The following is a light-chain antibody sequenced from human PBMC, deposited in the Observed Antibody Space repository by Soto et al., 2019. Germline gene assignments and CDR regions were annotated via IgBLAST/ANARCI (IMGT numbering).Light chain of an antibody. Sequence: EIVLTQSPATLSVSPGERASLSCRASQTVGSNLAWYQQKPGQTPRLLIYGASTRAAGIAARFSGSGSGTDFTLTISSLQSEDFAVYYCQQYNNWPITFGQGTRLAIK. CDR2: GAS. J-gene: IGKJ5*01. CDR3: QQYNNWPIT. CDR1: QTVGSN. V-gene: IGKV3-15*01.